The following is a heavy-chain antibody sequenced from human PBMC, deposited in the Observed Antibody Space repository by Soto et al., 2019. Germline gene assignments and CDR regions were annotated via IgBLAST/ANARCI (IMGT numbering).Heavy chain of an antibody. D-gene: IGHD6-19*01. CDR2: IDWDDAK. CDR1: GFSLRTSGMC. CDR3: ARNIAVAGTRYYYYGMYV. Sequence: SGPTLVNPTQTLTLTCTFSGFSLRTSGMCVTWIRQPPGKALEWLALIDWDDAKYYSTSLKTRLTISKDTSKNRVVLTMTNMDPVDTATYYCARNIAVAGTRYYYYGMYVWGQGTTVTVSS. J-gene: IGHJ6*02. V-gene: IGHV2-70*13.